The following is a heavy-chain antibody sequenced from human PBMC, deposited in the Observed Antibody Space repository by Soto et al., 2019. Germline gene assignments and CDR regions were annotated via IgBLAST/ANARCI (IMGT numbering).Heavy chain of an antibody. CDR1: KFIFSDYY. CDR3: ARDTLPTDFGLGWDV. Sequence: GGSLRLSCAASKFIFSDYYMSWIRQAPGKGLEWVSYISNSGTTIYYADSVKGRFTISRDNAKKSLYPQMNSLRAEDTAVYYCARDTLPTDFGLGWDVWGQGTTVTVSS. CDR2: ISNSGTTI. D-gene: IGHD4-17*01. J-gene: IGHJ6*02. V-gene: IGHV3-11*01.